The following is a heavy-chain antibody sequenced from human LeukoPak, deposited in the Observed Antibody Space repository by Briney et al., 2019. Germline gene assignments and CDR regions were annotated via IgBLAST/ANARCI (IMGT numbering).Heavy chain of an antibody. Sequence: SVNVSCTASGGTFSSYAISWVRQAPGQGLEWMGGIIPIFGTANYAQKFQGRVTITADESTSTAYMELSSLRAEDTAVYYCARDEGYCSRTSCYGASKGMDVWGQGTAVIVSS. CDR3: ARDEGYCSRTSCYGASKGMDV. CDR2: IIPIFGTA. CDR1: GGTFSSYA. J-gene: IGHJ6*02. V-gene: IGHV1-69*13. D-gene: IGHD2-2*01.